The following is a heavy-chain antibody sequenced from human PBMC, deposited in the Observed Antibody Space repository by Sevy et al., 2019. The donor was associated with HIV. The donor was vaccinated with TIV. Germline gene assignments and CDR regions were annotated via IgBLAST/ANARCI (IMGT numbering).Heavy chain of an antibody. Sequence: ASVKVSCKASGYTFTGYYMHWVRQAPGQGLEWMGWINPNSGGTNSAQTFQGRVTMTRDTSISTAYMGLSRLRSDDTAVYSCAISRTLYYFDFWGQGTLVTVSS. J-gene: IGHJ4*02. CDR3: AISRTLYYFDF. D-gene: IGHD2-2*01. CDR1: GYTFTGYY. CDR2: INPNSGGT. V-gene: IGHV1-2*02.